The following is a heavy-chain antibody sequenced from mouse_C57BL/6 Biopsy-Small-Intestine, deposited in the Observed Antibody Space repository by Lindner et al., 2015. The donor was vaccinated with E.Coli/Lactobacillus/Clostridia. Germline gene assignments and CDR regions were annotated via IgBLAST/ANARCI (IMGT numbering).Heavy chain of an antibody. D-gene: IGHD2-4*01. V-gene: IGHV1-80*01. CDR3: ARSGYDFSFAY. J-gene: IGHJ3*01. CDR1: GYAFSSYW. Sequence: VQLQESGAELVKPGASVKISCKASGYAFSSYWMNWVKQRPGKGLEWIGQIYPGDGDTNYNGKFKGKATLTADKSSSTAYMQLCSLTSEDSAVYFCARSGYDFSFAYWGQGTLVTVSA. CDR2: IYPGDGDT.